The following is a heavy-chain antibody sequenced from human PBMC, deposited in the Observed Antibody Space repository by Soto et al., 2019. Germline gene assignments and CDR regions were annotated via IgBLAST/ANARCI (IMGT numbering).Heavy chain of an antibody. J-gene: IGHJ5*02. CDR1: GGSFSGNY. CDR3: ARGREGGGAS. V-gene: IGHV4-34*01. Sequence: QVQLQQWGAGLLKPSETLSLTCGVYGGSFSGNYWSWIRQPPGEGLEWIGEINPSGSTNYSPSLKRRAAISADTSKNQFSLKLSSGIAADTAVYYCARGREGGGASWGQGTLVTVSS. CDR2: INPSGST. D-gene: IGHD1-26*01.